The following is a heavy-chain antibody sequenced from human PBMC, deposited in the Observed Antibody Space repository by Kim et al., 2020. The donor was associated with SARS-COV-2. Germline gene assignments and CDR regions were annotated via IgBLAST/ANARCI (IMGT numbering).Heavy chain of an antibody. CDR1: GFTFSSYS. CDR3: ARENYDILTGDATYGMDV. CDR2: ISSSSSYI. J-gene: IGHJ6*02. V-gene: IGHV3-21*01. D-gene: IGHD3-9*01. Sequence: GGSLRLSCAASGFTFSSYSMNWVRQAPGKGLEWVSSISSSSSYIYYADSVKGRFTISRDNAKNSLYLQMNSLRAEDTAVYYCARENYDILTGDATYGMDVWGQGTTVTVSS.